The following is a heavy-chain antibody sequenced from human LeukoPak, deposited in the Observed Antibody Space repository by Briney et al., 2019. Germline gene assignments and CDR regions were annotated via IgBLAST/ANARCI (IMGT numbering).Heavy chain of an antibody. D-gene: IGHD3-22*01. CDR3: ARDQYYYDSSGYLTFDY. CDR2: IHHSGSA. V-gene: IGHV4-59*12. CDR1: GGSINSYY. J-gene: IGHJ4*02. Sequence: SETLSLTCTVSGGSINSYYWSWIRQPPGKGLEWIGYIHHSGSANYKPSLKSRVTISVDTSKNQFSLKLSSVTAADTAVYYCARDQYYYDSSGYLTFDYWGQGTLVTVSS.